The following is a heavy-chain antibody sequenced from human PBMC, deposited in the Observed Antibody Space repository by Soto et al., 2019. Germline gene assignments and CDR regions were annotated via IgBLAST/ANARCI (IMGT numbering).Heavy chain of an antibody. V-gene: IGHV1-69*12. CDR3: AREVAVAVHYYYYGMDV. CDR2: IIPIFGTA. J-gene: IGHJ6*02. CDR1: GGTFSSYA. D-gene: IGHD6-19*01. Sequence: QVQLVQSGAEVKKPGSSVKVSCKASGGTFSSYAISWVRQAPGQGLEWMGGIIPIFGTANYAQKFQGGVTITADESTSTAYMELSSLRSEDTAVYYCAREVAVAVHYYYYGMDVWGQGTTVTVSS.